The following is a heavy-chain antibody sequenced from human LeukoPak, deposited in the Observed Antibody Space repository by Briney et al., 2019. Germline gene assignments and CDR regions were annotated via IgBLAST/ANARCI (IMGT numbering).Heavy chain of an antibody. CDR1: GGSISRYY. Sequence: PSETLSLTCIVSGGSISRYYWSWIRQPPGKGLEWIGYIHHSGSTNYNPSLKSRVTISVDTSKNQFSLKLSSVTAADTAVYYCASDSSGYYYPYYWGQGTLVTVSS. V-gene: IGHV4-59*08. CDR3: ASDSSGYYYPYY. J-gene: IGHJ4*02. D-gene: IGHD3-22*01. CDR2: IHHSGST.